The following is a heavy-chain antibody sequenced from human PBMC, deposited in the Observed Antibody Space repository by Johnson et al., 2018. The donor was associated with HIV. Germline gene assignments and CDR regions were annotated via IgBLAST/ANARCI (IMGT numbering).Heavy chain of an antibody. CDR3: AKGEVGDIVATIEPTFDI. V-gene: IGHV3-11*04. J-gene: IGHJ3*02. CDR1: GLSLSAYG. Sequence: QVQLVESGGGLVKPGGSLRLSCEGSGLSLSAYGLHWVRQAPGKGLEWVSYISSSGSPIYYADSVKGRFTVSRDKAKNSLYLQMNSLGAEDTAVYYCAKGEVGDIVATIEPTFDIWGQGTMVTVSS. CDR2: ISSSGSPI. D-gene: IGHD5-12*01.